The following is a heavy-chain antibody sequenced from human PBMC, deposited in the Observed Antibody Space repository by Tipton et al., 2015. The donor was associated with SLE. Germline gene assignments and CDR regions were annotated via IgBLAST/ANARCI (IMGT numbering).Heavy chain of an antibody. CDR2: IYHGWTT. V-gene: IGHV4-39*07. CDR3: ARRGLLVVPT. J-gene: IGHJ5*02. Sequence: TLSLTCTVSDGSISNRGDYWVWLPQPPGMGLEWFGSIYHGWTTHYNPSLRSRVTVSADTSKNPFSLTMNSINAADTAVYYCARRGLLVVPTWGQGTLVTVSS. D-gene: IGHD2-2*01. CDR1: DGSISNRGDY.